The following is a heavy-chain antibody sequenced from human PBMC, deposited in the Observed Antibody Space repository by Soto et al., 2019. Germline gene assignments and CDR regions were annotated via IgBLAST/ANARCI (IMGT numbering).Heavy chain of an antibody. CDR2: IVSDSSYK. Sequence: QVQLVESGGGVVQPGTSLRLSCAASGFTFRTSVIHWVRQAPGKGLEWLAVIVSDSSYKNCTGSVKGRFTISRDNSKSTLYLEMSSLRAEDTAVYYCAKEYTAHRHFDYWGLGTLVTVSP. CDR3: AKEYTAHRHFDY. D-gene: IGHD5-18*01. V-gene: IGHV3-30*18. CDR1: GFTFRTSV. J-gene: IGHJ4*02.